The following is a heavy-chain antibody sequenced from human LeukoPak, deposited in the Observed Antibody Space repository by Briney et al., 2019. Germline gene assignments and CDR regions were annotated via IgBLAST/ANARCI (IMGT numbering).Heavy chain of an antibody. CDR1: GGSISSSSHY. CDR3: ARHEDYGGNCLDY. V-gene: IGHV4-39*01. Sequence: KPSETLSLTCTVSGGSISSSSHYWGWIRQPPGKGLEWIGSIYYSGSTYYNPSLKSRVTISVDTSKNQFSLKLSSVTAADTAVYYCARHEDYGGNCLDYWGQGTLVTVSS. CDR2: IYYSGST. D-gene: IGHD4-23*01. J-gene: IGHJ4*02.